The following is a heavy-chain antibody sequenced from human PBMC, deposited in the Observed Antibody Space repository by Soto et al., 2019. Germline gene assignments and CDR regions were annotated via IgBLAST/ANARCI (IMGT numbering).Heavy chain of an antibody. CDR2: ISGSGGST. V-gene: IGHV3-23*01. Sequence: EVQLLESGGGLVQPGGSLRLSCAASGFTFSSYAMSWVRQAPGKGLEWVSAISGSGGSTYYADSVKGRFTISRDNSKNTLYLQMNSLRAEDTAVYYCAKALYSRSWYQNLVWFDPWGQGTLVTVSS. CDR1: GFTFSSYA. CDR3: AKALYSRSWYQNLVWFDP. D-gene: IGHD6-13*01. J-gene: IGHJ5*02.